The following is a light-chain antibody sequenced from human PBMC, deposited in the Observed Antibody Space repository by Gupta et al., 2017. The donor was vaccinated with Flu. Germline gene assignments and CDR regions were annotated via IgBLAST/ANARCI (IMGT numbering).Light chain of an antibody. CDR3: ATWDDNVVL. J-gene: IGLJ2*01. CDR1: GSNIGTNY. CDR2: RNN. V-gene: IGLV1-47*01. Sequence: QSALTQPPSASGTPGQRVTISCSGSGSNIGTNYVYWYQQLPGAAPKLLIYRNNQRPSGVPDRFSGSRSGTSASLAISGLRSDDEAGYYCATWDDNVVLFGGGTKLTVL.